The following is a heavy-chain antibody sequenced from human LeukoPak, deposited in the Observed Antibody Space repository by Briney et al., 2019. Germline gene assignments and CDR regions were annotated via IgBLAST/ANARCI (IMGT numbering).Heavy chain of an antibody. V-gene: IGHV4-39*07. CDR3: ARAVQLERPPPLIGYYYMDV. CDR1: GGSISSSTHY. Sequence: SETLSLTCTVSGGSISSSTHYWGWIRQPPGKGLEWIGSIHYSGRSFYSPSLKSRVTISLDTSKNQFSLKLNSVTAADTAVYYCARAVQLERPPPLIGYYYMDVWGKGTTVTVSS. CDR2: IHYSGRS. J-gene: IGHJ6*03. D-gene: IGHD1-1*01.